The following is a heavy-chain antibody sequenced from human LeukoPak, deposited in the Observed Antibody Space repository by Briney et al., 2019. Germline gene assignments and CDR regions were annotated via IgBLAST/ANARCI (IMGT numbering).Heavy chain of an antibody. CDR1: GFTFSSYG. CDR3: AREGVPYYYYYMDV. Sequence: PGRSLRLSCAASGFTFSSYGMHWVRQAPGKGLEWVAVISYDGSNKYYADSVKGRFTISRDNSKNTLYLLMNSLRAEDTAVYYCAREGVPYYYYYMDVWGKGTTVTVSS. V-gene: IGHV3-30*03. CDR2: ISYDGSNK. J-gene: IGHJ6*03.